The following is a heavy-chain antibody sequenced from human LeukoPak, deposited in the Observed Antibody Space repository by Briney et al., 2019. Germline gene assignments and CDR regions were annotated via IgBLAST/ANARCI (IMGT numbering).Heavy chain of an antibody. V-gene: IGHV4-39*01. Sequence: PSETLSLTCTASDASISTSSYYWGWIRQPPGKGLEWIGSIFYSGGTYYNPSLKSRVTISVDTSKNQFSLKLNSVTAADTAMYYCARHKYKGQILYYFDYWGQGTLVTVSS. CDR3: ARHKYKGQILYYFDY. J-gene: IGHJ4*02. CDR1: DASISTSSYY. D-gene: IGHD1-14*01. CDR2: IFYSGGT.